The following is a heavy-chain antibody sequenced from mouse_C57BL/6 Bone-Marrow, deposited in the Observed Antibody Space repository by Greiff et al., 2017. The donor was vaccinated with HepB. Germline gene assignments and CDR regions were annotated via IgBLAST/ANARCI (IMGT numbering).Heavy chain of an antibody. CDR1: GYAFSSSW. Sequence: QVQLKQSGPELVKPGASVKISCKASGYAFSSSWMNWVKQRPGKGLEWIGRIYPGDGDTNYNGKFKGKATLTADKSSSTAYMQLSSLTSEDSAVYFCARENYGSRRTYYAMDYWGQGTSVTVSS. D-gene: IGHD1-1*01. CDR3: ARENYGSRRTYYAMDY. J-gene: IGHJ4*01. V-gene: IGHV1-82*01. CDR2: IYPGDGDT.